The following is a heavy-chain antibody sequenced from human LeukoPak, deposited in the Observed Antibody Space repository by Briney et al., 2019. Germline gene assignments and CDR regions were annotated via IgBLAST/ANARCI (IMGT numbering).Heavy chain of an antibody. CDR1: GFTDNSNY. V-gene: IGHV3-53*01. CDR3: ARDVPVTTDAFDI. CDR2: IYSGGST. D-gene: IGHD3-22*01. J-gene: IGHJ3*02. Sequence: TGGSLTLSCAASGFTDNSNYMSGVRQAPGKALEGVSVIYSGGSTYYADSVKGRFTISRDNSKNTLYLQMNSLRAEDTAVYYCARDVPVTTDAFDIWGQGTMVTVSS.